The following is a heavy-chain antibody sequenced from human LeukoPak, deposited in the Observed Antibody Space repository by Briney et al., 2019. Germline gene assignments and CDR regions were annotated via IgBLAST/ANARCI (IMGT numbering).Heavy chain of an antibody. CDR1: GGSISSSNW. V-gene: IGHV4-4*02. CDR3: ARDYGSGDYYFAY. Sequence: SGTLSLTCAVSGGSISSSNWWSWVRQPPGKGLEWIGEIYHRGTTNYNLSLKSRVTISVDRSKNQFSLRLTSVTAADTAVYYCARDYGSGDYYFAYWGQGALVTVSP. J-gene: IGHJ4*01. CDR2: IYHRGTT. D-gene: IGHD3-10*01.